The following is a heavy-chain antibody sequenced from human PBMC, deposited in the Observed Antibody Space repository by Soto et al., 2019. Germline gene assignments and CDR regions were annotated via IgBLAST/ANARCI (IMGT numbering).Heavy chain of an antibody. Sequence: QVQLVQSGAEVQKPGSSVKVSCKASGGTFSSYAISWVRQAPGQGLEWMGGIIPIFGTANYAQKFQGRVTITADESTSTAYMELSSLRSEDTAVYYCARDLGIITMVRGVIRPVPFDYWGQGTLVTVSS. CDR2: IIPIFGTA. J-gene: IGHJ4*02. CDR3: ARDLGIITMVRGVIRPVPFDY. D-gene: IGHD3-10*01. CDR1: GGTFSSYA. V-gene: IGHV1-69*01.